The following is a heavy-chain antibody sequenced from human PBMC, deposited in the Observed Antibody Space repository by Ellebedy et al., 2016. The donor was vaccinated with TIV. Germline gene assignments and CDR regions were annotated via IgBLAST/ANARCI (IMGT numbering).Heavy chain of an antibody. Sequence: ASVKVSXKASGYTFTTHGINWVRQAPGQGLEWMGWISADNVHTRYAQKLQGRVTMTRDTSTSTAYMELRSLRSDDTAVYYCARYEYSSGGLDYWGQGTLVTVSS. D-gene: IGHD6-19*01. CDR2: ISADNVHT. J-gene: IGHJ4*02. CDR1: GYTFTTHG. CDR3: ARYEYSSGGLDY. V-gene: IGHV1-18*01.